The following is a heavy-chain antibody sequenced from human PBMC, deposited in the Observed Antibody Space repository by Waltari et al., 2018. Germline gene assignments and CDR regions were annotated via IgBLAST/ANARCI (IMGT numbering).Heavy chain of an antibody. Sequence: EVQLVESGGGLVQPGRSLRLSCAASGFTFDNFAMHWVRQAPGKGLEWVSGISWDGGSRAYADSVKGRLTISRDNAKKSLYLQMTSLRAEDTAFYFCAKAPSLRSCDFDFRGQGTMVTVSS. CDR2: ISWDGGSR. D-gene: IGHD2-15*01. J-gene: IGHJ3*01. CDR1: GFTFDNFA. V-gene: IGHV3-9*01. CDR3: AKAPSLRSCDFDF.